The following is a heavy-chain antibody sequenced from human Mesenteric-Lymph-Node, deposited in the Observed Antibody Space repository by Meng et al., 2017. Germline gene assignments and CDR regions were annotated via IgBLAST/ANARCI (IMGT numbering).Heavy chain of an antibody. Sequence: QVQLQESGPGLVKPSQTLSLTCTVSGGSIRSGGYYWSWIRQHPGKGLEWIGSIYYSGSTYYNPSLKSRVTISVDTSKNQFSLKLSSVTAADTAVYYCARSGSGSYYFDYWGQGTLVTVSS. CDR3: ARSGSGSYYFDY. D-gene: IGHD1-26*01. CDR2: IYYSGST. V-gene: IGHV4-31*03. CDR1: GGSIRSGGYY. J-gene: IGHJ4*02.